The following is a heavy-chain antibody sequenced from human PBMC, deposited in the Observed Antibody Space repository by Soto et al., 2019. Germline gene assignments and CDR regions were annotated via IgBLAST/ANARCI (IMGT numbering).Heavy chain of an antibody. Sequence: SETLSLTCTVSGGSISSGGYYWSWIRQHPGKGLEWIGYIYYSGSAYYNPSLRSRVTMSVDTSKNQFSLRLSSVTAADTAVYYWGGVGDSVKFPAQPFFGKGGKEPLVTVPS. CDR1: GGSISSGGYY. CDR3: GGVGDSVKFPAQPFFGK. J-gene: IGHJ4*02. V-gene: IGHV4-31*03. CDR2: IYYSGSA. D-gene: IGHD3-3*01.